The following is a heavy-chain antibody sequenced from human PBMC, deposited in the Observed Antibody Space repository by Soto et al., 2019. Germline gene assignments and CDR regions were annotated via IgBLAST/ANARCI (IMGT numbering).Heavy chain of an antibody. V-gene: IGHV3-49*03. J-gene: IGHJ5*02. CDR2: IRSKAYGGTT. CDR3: TRAPVHITIFGVVISWFDP. CDR1: GFTFGDYA. Sequence: GGSLRLSCTASGFTFGDYAMSWFRQAPGKGLERVGFIRSKAYGGTTEYAASVKGRFTISRDDSKSIAYLQMNSLKTEDTAVYYCTRAPVHITIFGVVISWFDPWGQGTLVTVSS. D-gene: IGHD3-3*01.